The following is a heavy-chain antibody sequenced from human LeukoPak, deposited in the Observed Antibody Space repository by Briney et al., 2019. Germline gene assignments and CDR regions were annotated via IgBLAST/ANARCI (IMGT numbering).Heavy chain of an antibody. V-gene: IGHV1-18*01. CDR2: ISGYNGNT. CDR1: GYTSNIYG. CDR3: ARGDYGGSADY. Sequence: GASVKVSCTASGYTSNIYGINWVRQAPGQGLEWVGWISGYNGNTKYAQKFQGRVTMTTDTSTSTAYMELRSLRSDDTAVFYCARGDYGGSADYWGQGTLVTVSS. D-gene: IGHD4-23*01. J-gene: IGHJ4*02.